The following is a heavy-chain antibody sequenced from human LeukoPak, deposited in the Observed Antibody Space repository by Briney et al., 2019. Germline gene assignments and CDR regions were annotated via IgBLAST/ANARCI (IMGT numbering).Heavy chain of an antibody. CDR3: ASRRGLGSYFDY. J-gene: IGHJ4*02. D-gene: IGHD1-26*01. Sequence: PSETLSLTCTVSGGSISSSSYYWGWIRQPPGKGLEWIGSIYYSGSTYYNPSLKSRVTISVDTSKNQFSLKLSSVTAADAAVYYCASRRGLGSYFDYWGQGTLVTVSS. CDR2: IYYSGST. V-gene: IGHV4-39*07. CDR1: GGSISSSSYY.